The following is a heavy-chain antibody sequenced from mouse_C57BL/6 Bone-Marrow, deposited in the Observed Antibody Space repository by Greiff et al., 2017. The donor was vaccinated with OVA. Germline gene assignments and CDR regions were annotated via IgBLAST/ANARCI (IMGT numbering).Heavy chain of an antibody. V-gene: IGHV10-1*01. CDR3: VRQDGTGRGNFDY. Sequence: DVHLVESGGGLVQPKGSLKLSCAASGFSFNTYAMNWVRQAPGKGLEWVARIRSKSNNYATYYADSVKDRFTISRDDSESMLYLQMNNLKTEDTAMYYCVRQDGTGRGNFDYWGQGTTLTVSS. CDR1: GFSFNTYA. D-gene: IGHD4-1*01. CDR2: IRSKSNNYAT. J-gene: IGHJ2*01.